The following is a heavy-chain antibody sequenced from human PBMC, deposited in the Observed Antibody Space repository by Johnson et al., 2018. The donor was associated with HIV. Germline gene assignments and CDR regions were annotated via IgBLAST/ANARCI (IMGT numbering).Heavy chain of an antibody. CDR2: IYSGGST. V-gene: IGHV3-66*02. J-gene: IGHJ3*02. CDR3: ARDPKSGSYLEGTGAFDI. CDR1: GFAFSTYA. Sequence: VQLVESGGGVVQAGRSLRVSCTASGFAFSTYAMHWVRQAPGKGLEWVSVIYSGGSTYYADSVKGRFTIYRDNSKNTLYLQMGSLRAEDMAVYYCARDPKSGSYLEGTGAFDIWGQGTMVTVSS. D-gene: IGHD3-10*01.